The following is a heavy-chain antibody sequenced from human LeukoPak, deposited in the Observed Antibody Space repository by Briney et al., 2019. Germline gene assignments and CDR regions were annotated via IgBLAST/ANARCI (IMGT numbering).Heavy chain of an antibody. J-gene: IGHJ6*02. Sequence: GGSLRLSCAASGFTFSSDWMHWVRQVPGKGLVWVSRINSDASTINYADSVKGRFTISRDNAKNTLYLQMNSLRAEDTAVYYCARERVVVTAIEDCYYGMDVWGQGTTVTVSS. CDR1: GFTFSSDW. D-gene: IGHD2-21*02. CDR2: INSDASTI. V-gene: IGHV3-74*01. CDR3: ARERVVVTAIEDCYYGMDV.